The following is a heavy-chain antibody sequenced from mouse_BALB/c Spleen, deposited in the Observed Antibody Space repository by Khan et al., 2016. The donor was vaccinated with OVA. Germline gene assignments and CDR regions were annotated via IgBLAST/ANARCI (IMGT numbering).Heavy chain of an antibody. D-gene: IGHD1-1*01. V-gene: IGHV5-6*01. J-gene: IGHJ3*01. CDR1: GFTFSTYG. Sequence: EVMLVESGGDLVKPGGSLKLSCAASGFTFSTYGMSWVRQTPDKRLEWVATVSTGGGYTYYPDSVKGRFTISRDNAKNTLYLQMSSLKSEDTAMFYCARLAYYYGSEGFAYWGQGTLVTVSA. CDR3: ARLAYYYGSEGFAY. CDR2: VSTGGGYT.